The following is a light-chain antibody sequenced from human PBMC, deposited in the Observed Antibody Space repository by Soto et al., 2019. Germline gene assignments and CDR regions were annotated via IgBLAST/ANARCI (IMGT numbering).Light chain of an antibody. J-gene: IGLJ1*01. CDR2: GNT. Sequence: QSVLTQPPSVSGAPGQRVTISCTGSSSNIGSTYDVQWYQQLPGTAPKLLIHGNTDRPPGVPDRFSGSKSGTSASLAITGLQADDEADYYCQSYDDSLSVHYVFGTGTKLTVL. CDR1: SSNIGSTYD. V-gene: IGLV1-40*01. CDR3: QSYDDSLSVHYV.